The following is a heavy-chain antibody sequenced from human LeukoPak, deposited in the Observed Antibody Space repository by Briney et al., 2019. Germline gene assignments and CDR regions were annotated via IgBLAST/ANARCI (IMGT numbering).Heavy chain of an antibody. CDR1: GFTFSSYW. CDR2: IKQDGSEK. D-gene: IGHD3-3*01. J-gene: IGHJ5*02. V-gene: IGHV3-7*01. CDR3: ARERGRITIFGVVSDRLDP. Sequence: GGSLRLSCAVSGFTFSSYWMSWVRQAPGKGLEWVANIKQDGSEKYYVDSVKGRFTISRDNAKNSLYLQMNSLRAEDTAVYYCARERGRITIFGVVSDRLDPWGQGTLVTVSS.